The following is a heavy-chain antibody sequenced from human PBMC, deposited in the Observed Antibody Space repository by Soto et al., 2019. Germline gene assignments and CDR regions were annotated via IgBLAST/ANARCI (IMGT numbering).Heavy chain of an antibody. CDR3: AKDGNSGSYYLFDY. V-gene: IGHV3-43*01. D-gene: IGHD1-26*01. CDR1: GFTFDDYT. CDR2: ISWDGGST. Sequence: EVQLVESGGVVVQPGGSLRLSCAASGFTFDDYTMDWVRQAPGKGLEWVSLISWDGGSTYYADSVKGRFTISRDNSKNSLYLQMNSLRTEDTALYYCAKDGNSGSYYLFDYWGQGTLVTVSS. J-gene: IGHJ4*02.